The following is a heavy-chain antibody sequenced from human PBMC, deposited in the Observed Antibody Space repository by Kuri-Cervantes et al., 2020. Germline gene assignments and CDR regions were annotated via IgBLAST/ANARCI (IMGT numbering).Heavy chain of an antibody. V-gene: IGHV3-23*01. Sequence: EGSLRLSCAASGFTFSSYSMNWVRQAPGKGLEWVSAISGSGGSTYYADSVKGRFTISRDNSKNTLYLQMNSLRAEDTAVYYCAKVRDCSGGSCYGPRYYYGMDVWGQGTTVTVSS. D-gene: IGHD2-15*01. CDR1: GFTFSSYS. J-gene: IGHJ6*02. CDR2: ISGSGGST. CDR3: AKVRDCSGGSCYGPRYYYGMDV.